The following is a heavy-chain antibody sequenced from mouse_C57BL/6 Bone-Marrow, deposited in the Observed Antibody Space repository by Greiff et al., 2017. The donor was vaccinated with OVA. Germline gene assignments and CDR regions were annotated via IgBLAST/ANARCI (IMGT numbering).Heavy chain of an antibody. V-gene: IGHV7-3*01. Sequence: EVKLMESGGGLVQPGGSLSLSCAASGFTFTDYYMSWVRQPPGKALEWLGFIRNKANGYTTEYSASVKGRFTISRDNSQSILYLQMNALRAEDSATYYCARPTVVGYFDYWGQGTTLTVSS. CDR3: ARPTVVGYFDY. D-gene: IGHD1-1*01. CDR2: IRNKANGYTT. CDR1: GFTFTDYY. J-gene: IGHJ2*01.